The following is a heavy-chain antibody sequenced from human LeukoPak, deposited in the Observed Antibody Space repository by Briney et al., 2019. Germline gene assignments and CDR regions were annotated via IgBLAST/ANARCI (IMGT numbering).Heavy chain of an antibody. CDR2: INQGGSEK. J-gene: IGHJ4*02. CDR1: GFTFSSNW. Sequence: PGESLKISCAVSGFTFSSNWMSWVRQAPGKGLEWVANINQGGSEKYYVDSLKGRFTISRDNAKNLLYLQMKSLRAEDTALNYCARDIGQLVSWGQGTLVTVSS. V-gene: IGHV3-7*01. D-gene: IGHD6-6*01. CDR3: ARDIGQLVS.